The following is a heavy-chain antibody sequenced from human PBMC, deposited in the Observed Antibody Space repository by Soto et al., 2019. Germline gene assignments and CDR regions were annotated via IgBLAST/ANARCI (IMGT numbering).Heavy chain of an antibody. CDR2: ISAHNGNT. D-gene: IGHD1-26*01. Sequence: QVHLVQSGAEGKKPGASVKVSCKGSGYAFTTYGITWVRQAPGQGLEWMGWISAHNGNTNYAQKLQGRVTVPRHPSTSTAYMELRSLRSDDTAVYYCASGRYGDYWGQGALVTVSS. J-gene: IGHJ4*02. CDR1: GYAFTTYG. V-gene: IGHV1-18*01. CDR3: ASGRYGDY.